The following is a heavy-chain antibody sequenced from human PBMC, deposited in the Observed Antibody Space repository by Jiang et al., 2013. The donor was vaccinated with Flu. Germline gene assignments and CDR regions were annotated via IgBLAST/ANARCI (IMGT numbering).Heavy chain of an antibody. J-gene: IGHJ6*02. CDR3: ARGTYYDFWSGDVSHYYYYYGMGV. V-gene: IGHV4-34*01. CDR1: GGSVQWLL. D-gene: IGHD3-3*01. Sequence: TCAVYGGSVQWLLLELDPPAPXEGAGVDWEINHSGSTNYNPSLKSRVTISVDTSKNQFSLKLSSVTAADTAVYYCARGTYYDFWSGDVSHYYYYYGMGVWGQGTTVTVSS. CDR2: INHSGST.